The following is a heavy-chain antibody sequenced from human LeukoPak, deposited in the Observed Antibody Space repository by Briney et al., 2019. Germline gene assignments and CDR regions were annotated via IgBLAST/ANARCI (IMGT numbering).Heavy chain of an antibody. Sequence: GGSLRLSCAASGFTFSSYGMHWVRQAPGKGLEWVAFIRYDGSNKYYADSVKGRFTISRDNSKNTLYLQMNSLRAEDTAVYYCAKDSYCSGGSCYSEDDYWGQGTLVTVSS. CDR1: GFTFSSYG. V-gene: IGHV3-30*02. J-gene: IGHJ4*02. CDR2: IRYDGSNK. CDR3: AKDSYCSGGSCYSEDDY. D-gene: IGHD2-15*01.